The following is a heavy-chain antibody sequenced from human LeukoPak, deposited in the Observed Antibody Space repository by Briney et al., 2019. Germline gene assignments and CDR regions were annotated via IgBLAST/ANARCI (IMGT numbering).Heavy chain of an antibody. CDR3: ARVDLSQYYDFWSGYYQKNNWFDP. CDR2: ISAYNGNT. Sequence: ASVKVSCKASGYTFTSYGFSWVRQAPGQGLEWMGWISAYNGNTNYAQKLQGRVTMTTDTSTSTAYMELRSLRSDDTAVYYCARVDLSQYYDFWSGYYQKNNWFDPWGQGTLVTVSS. CDR1: GYTFTSYG. V-gene: IGHV1-18*01. D-gene: IGHD3-3*01. J-gene: IGHJ5*02.